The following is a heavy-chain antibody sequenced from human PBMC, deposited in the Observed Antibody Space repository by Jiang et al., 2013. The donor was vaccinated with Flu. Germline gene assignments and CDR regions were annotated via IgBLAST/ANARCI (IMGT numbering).Heavy chain of an antibody. CDR3: AKDLSLEDTAMVGTLDY. V-gene: IGHV3-30*18. CDR1: GFTFSSYG. J-gene: IGHJ4*02. D-gene: IGHD5-18*01. Sequence: QLLESGGGVVQPGRSLRLSCAASGFTFSSYGMHWVRQAPGKGLEWVAVISYDGSNKYYADSVKGRFTISRDNSKNTLYLQMNSLRAEDTAVYYCAKDLSLEDTAMVGTLDYWGQGTLVTVSS. CDR2: ISYDGSNK.